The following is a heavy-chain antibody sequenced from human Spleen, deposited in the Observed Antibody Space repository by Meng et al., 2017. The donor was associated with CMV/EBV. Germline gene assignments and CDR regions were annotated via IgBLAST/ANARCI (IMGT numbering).Heavy chain of an antibody. Sequence: GSITTSTYNWGWIRQPPGKGLEWIGSIYYSGSPYYKPSLKGRVTISVDTSKNQLSLRLTSVTAADTAVYYCARMTRYGYASSWYANDWGQGTLVTVSS. CDR3: ARMTRYGYASSWYAND. CDR2: IYYSGSP. D-gene: IGHD6-13*01. V-gene: IGHV4-39*01. J-gene: IGHJ4*02. CDR1: GSITTSTYN.